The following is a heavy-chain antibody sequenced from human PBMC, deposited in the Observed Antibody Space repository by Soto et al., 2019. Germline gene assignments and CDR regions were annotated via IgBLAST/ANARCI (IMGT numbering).Heavy chain of an antibody. J-gene: IGHJ6*02. D-gene: IGHD3-22*01. CDR2: ISAYNGNT. CDR3: ARGHYSGYYGGPLRSLSYYYYYGMDV. Sequence: GASVKVSCKASGYTFTSYGISWVRQAPGQGLEWMGWISAYNGNTNYAQKLQGRVTMTTDTSTSTAYMELRSLRSDDTAVYYCARGHYSGYYGGPLRSLSYYYYYGMDVWGQGTTVTVSS. CDR1: GYTFTSYG. V-gene: IGHV1-18*01.